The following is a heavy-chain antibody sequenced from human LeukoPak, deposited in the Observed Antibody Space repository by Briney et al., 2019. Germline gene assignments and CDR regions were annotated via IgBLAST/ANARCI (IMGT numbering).Heavy chain of an antibody. D-gene: IGHD5-12*01. J-gene: IGHJ3*02. CDR1: GYTFTGHY. CDR3: AKALGGYDQDAFDI. CDR2: INPNSGGT. Sequence: ASVKVSCKASGYTFTGHYMHWVRQAPGQGLEWMGWINPNSGGTNYAQKFQGRVTMTRDTSISTAYMELSRLRAEDTALYYCAKALGGYDQDAFDIWGQGTMVTVSS. V-gene: IGHV1-2*02.